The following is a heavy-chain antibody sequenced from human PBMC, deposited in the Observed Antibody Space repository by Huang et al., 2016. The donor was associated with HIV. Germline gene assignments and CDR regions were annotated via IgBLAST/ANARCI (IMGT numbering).Heavy chain of an antibody. D-gene: IGHD3-3*01. CDR3: ARQWTILEWLLGLDV. CDR2: VNDSGAT. J-gene: IGHJ6*02. V-gene: IGHV4-34*02. Sequence: QMQLQQRGAGLLKPSETLSLTCGVSGGSFTGNYLTWIRQAPGKGLEWIGEVNDSGATNDKPARNGRVTISLDKSNRELALNLRSVTAADTAVYYCARQWTILEWLLGLDVWGQGTTVIVSS. CDR1: GGSFTGNY.